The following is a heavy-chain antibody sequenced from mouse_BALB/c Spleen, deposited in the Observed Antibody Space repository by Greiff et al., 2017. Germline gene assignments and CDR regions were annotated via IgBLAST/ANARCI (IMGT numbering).Heavy chain of an antibody. CDR3: ARGTVHYAMDY. CDR1: GYTFSSYW. Sequence: QVHVKQSGAELMKPGASVKISCKATGYTFSSYWIEWVKQRPGHGLEWIGEILPGSGSTNYNEKFKGKATFTADTSSNTAYMQLSSLTSEDSAVYYCARGTVHYAMDYWGQGTSVTVSS. J-gene: IGHJ4*01. CDR2: ILPGSGST. V-gene: IGHV1-9*01. D-gene: IGHD1-1*01.